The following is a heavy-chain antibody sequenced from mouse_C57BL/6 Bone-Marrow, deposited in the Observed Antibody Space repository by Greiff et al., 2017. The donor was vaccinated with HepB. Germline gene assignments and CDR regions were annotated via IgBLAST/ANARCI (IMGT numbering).Heavy chain of an antibody. V-gene: IGHV5-6*01. CDR2: ISSGGSYT. J-gene: IGHJ3*01. CDR3: ARHGGLRRPFAY. CDR1: GFTFSSYG. Sequence: EVKLQESGGDLVKPGGSLKLSCAASGFTFSSYGMSWVRHTPDKRLEWVATISSGGSYTYYPDSVKGRFTISRDNAKNTLYLQMSSLKSEDTAMYYCARHGGLRRPFAYWGQGTLVTVSA. D-gene: IGHD2-4*01.